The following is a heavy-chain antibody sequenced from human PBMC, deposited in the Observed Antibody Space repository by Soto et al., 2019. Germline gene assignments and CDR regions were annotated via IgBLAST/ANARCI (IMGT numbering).Heavy chain of an antibody. CDR1: GFAFNSHS. Sequence: EVQLVESGGGLVKPGGSLRLSSAASGFAFNSHSMTWVRQAPGKGLEWVSSISISSGYIYYADSVRGRFTISRDNSKNSLSLEMNSLRVDDTAVYFCARAPLLSSRHVNSLYYYGMDVWGPGTTVTVAS. V-gene: IGHV3-21*01. J-gene: IGHJ6*02. D-gene: IGHD3-16*02. CDR2: ISISSGYI. CDR3: ARAPLLSSRHVNSLYYYGMDV.